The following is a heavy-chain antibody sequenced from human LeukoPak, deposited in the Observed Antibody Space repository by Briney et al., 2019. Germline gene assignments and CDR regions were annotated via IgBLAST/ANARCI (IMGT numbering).Heavy chain of an antibody. J-gene: IGHJ5*02. V-gene: IGHV3-48*01. D-gene: IGHD6-13*01. CDR1: GFTFSSYS. CDR3: ASGSLSVAAAGTWFDP. CDR2: ISSSSSTI. Sequence: GGSLRLSCAASGFTFSSYSMNWVRQAPGKGLEWVSYISSSSSTIYYADSVKGRFTISRDSAKNSLYLQMNSLRAEDTAVYYCASGSLSVAAAGTWFDPWGQGTLVTVSS.